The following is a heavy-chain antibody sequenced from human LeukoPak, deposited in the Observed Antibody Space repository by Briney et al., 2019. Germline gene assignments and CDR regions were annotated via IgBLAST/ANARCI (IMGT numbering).Heavy chain of an antibody. D-gene: IGHD6-19*01. V-gene: IGHV3-30-3*01. CDR1: GFTFSSYA. CDR3: ARAQQWLHTTEYFQH. J-gene: IGHJ1*01. CDR2: ISYDGSNK. Sequence: PGRSLRLSCAASGFTFSSYAMHWVRQAPGKGLEWVAVISYDGSNKYYADSVKGRFTISRDNSKNTLYLQMNSLRAEDTAVYYCARAQQWLHTTEYFQHWGQGTLVTVSS.